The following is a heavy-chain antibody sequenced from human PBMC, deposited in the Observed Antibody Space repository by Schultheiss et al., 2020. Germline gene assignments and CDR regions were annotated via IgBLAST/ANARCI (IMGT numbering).Heavy chain of an antibody. J-gene: IGHJ4*02. CDR2: ISSNGGST. D-gene: IGHD4-17*01. CDR1: GFTFSSYA. CDR3: VREGDYGEFL. Sequence: GGPLRLSCAASGFTFSSYAMHWVRQAPGKGLEYVSAISSNGGSTYYANSVKGRFTISRDNSENRHDLQMSDLRSVDTGVYYCVREGDYGEFLWGQGTLVTVSS. V-gene: IGHV3-64*01.